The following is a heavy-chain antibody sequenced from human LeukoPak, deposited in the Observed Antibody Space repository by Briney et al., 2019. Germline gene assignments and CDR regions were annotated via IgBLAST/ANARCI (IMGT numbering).Heavy chain of an antibody. CDR3: ATKEQERASDV. J-gene: IGHJ3*01. CDR2: IIPIFGTA. CDR1: GGTFSTYA. Sequence: SVKVSCKASGGTFSTYAISWVRQAPGQGLEWMGGIIPIFGTANYAQKFQGRVTITADVSTSTAYMELNSLRSEDTAVYYCATKEQERASDVWGRGTLVTVSS. V-gene: IGHV1-69*13. D-gene: IGHD1-26*01.